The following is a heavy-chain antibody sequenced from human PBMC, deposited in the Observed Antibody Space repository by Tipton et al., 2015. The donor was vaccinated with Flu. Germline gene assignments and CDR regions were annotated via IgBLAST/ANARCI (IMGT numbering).Heavy chain of an antibody. CDR3: ATTYYLGYYLDAFDI. Sequence: TLSLTCTVSGGSLSSYFWSWIRQPPGKGLEWIGYIYYTGSTNYNPSLKSRVTISLDTSKNQFSLRLSSVTAADTAVYYCATTYYLGYYLDAFDIWGQGTMVTVSS. CDR1: GGSLSSYF. D-gene: IGHD3-22*01. J-gene: IGHJ3*02. V-gene: IGHV4-59*01. CDR2: IYYTGST.